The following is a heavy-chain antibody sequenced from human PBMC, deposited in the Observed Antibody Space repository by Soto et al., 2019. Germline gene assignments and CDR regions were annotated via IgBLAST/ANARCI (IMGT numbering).Heavy chain of an antibody. CDR2: INHSGGV. J-gene: IGHJ5*01. CDR3: STRAYDTNGYYRFDP. D-gene: IGHD3-22*01. Sequence: SETLSLTCAVYGGSFSGHSWTWIRQSPGKGLEWIGDINHSGGVNYSPSLKSRVTISLDTSKNQFSLTLSAVTAADTAMYYCSTRAYDTNGYYRFDPWGQGTLVTVSS. V-gene: IGHV4-34*01. CDR1: GGSFSGHS.